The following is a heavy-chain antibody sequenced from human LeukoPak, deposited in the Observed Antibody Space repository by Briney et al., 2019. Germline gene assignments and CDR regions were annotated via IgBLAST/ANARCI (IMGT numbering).Heavy chain of an antibody. Sequence: SETLSLTCTVSGGSIISSSYYWGWIRQPPGKGLEWIGSIYYSGSIYYNPSLKSRVTISVDTSENQFSLKLSSVTAADTAVYYCARHLARGYSYGYDYWGQGTLVTVSS. CDR3: ARHLARGYSYGYDY. CDR1: GGSIISSSYY. D-gene: IGHD5-18*01. V-gene: IGHV4-39*01. CDR2: IYYSGSI. J-gene: IGHJ4*02.